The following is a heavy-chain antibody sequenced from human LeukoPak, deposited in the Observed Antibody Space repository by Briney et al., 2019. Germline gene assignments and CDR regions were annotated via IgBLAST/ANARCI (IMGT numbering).Heavy chain of an antibody. J-gene: IGHJ3*02. CDR1: GFTFSSYE. CDR2: ISSSGSTI. D-gene: IGHD3-10*01. V-gene: IGHV3-48*03. Sequence: GGSLRLSCAASGFTFSSYEMNWVRQAPGKGLEWVSYISSSGSTIYYADSVKGRFTISRDNAKNSLYLQMNSLRAEDTAVYYCASEIPVIGAFDIWGQGTMVTVSS. CDR3: ASEIPVIGAFDI.